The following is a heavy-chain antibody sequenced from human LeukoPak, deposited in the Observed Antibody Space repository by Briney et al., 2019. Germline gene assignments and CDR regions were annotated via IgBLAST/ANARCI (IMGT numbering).Heavy chain of an antibody. Sequence: GSLRLSCAASGFTFSSYAMSWVRQAPGKGLEWVSAISGSGGSTYYADSVKGRFTISRDNSKNTLYLQMNSLRAEDTAVYYCAKDRGITMVRGVFDYWGQGTLVTVSS. J-gene: IGHJ4*02. D-gene: IGHD3-10*01. CDR1: GFTFSSYA. CDR3: AKDRGITMVRGVFDY. V-gene: IGHV3-23*01. CDR2: ISGSGGST.